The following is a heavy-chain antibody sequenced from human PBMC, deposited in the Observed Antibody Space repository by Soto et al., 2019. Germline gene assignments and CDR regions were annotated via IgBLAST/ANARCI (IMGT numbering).Heavy chain of an antibody. Sequence: ASVKVSCKASGFTFTSSAVQWVRQARGQRLEWIGWIVVGSGNTNYAQKFQERVTITRDMSTSTAYMELSSLRSEDTAVYYCAAHLSKGQWLVRGENFDYWGQGTLVTVSS. V-gene: IGHV1-58*01. CDR2: IVVGSGNT. CDR1: GFTFTSSA. J-gene: IGHJ4*02. CDR3: AAHLSKGQWLVRGENFDY. D-gene: IGHD6-19*01.